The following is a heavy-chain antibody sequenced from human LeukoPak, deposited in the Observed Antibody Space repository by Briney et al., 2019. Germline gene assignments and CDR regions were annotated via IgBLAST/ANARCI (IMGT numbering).Heavy chain of an antibody. J-gene: IGHJ4*02. CDR3: ARDTAHRSFFDY. D-gene: IGHD1-26*01. V-gene: IGHV3-21*01. Sequence: GGSLRLSCAASGFTFSSYSMNWVRQAPGKGLEWVSSISSSSSYIYYADSVKGRFTISRDNAKNSLYLQMNSLRAEDTAVYYCARDTAHRSFFDYWGQGTLVTVSS. CDR2: ISSSSSYI. CDR1: GFTFSSYS.